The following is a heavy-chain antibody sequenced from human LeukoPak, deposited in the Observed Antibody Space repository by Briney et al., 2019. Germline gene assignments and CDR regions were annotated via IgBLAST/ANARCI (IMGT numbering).Heavy chain of an antibody. V-gene: IGHV4-59*01. Sequence: PSETLSLTCTVSGGSISTYYWSWIRQPPGKGLEWIGYIYYSGITNYNPSLKSRATISVDTSKNQFSLKLNSVTAADTAVYYCARGRRDGYTDEWYFDYWGQGTLVTVSS. CDR3: ARGRRDGYTDEWYFDY. CDR2: IYYSGIT. CDR1: GGSISTYY. D-gene: IGHD5-24*01. J-gene: IGHJ4*02.